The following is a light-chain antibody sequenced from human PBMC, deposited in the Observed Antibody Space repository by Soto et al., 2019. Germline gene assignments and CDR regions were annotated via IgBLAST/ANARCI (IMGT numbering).Light chain of an antibody. CDR2: DVR. V-gene: IGLV2-14*01. CDR1: SSDVGRYNF. J-gene: IGLJ1*01. Sequence: QSALAQPASVSGSPGQSITISCTGTSSDVGRYNFVSWFQQHPGKAPKLLIYDVRYWPSGVSDRFSGSKSGNTASLTISGLQTDDEADYYCSSFTTSNTVVFGSGT. CDR3: SSFTTSNTVV.